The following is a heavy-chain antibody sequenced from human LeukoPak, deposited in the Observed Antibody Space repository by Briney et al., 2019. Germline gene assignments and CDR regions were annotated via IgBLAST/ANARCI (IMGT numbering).Heavy chain of an antibody. V-gene: IGHV3-23*01. Sequence: GGSLRLSCAASGFTSSSYAMNWVRQAPGKGLEWVSRISGSGDSTYYADSVKGRFTISRDNSKNTLYLQMNSLRAEDTAVYYCAKRLYDNSGHDYWGQGTLVTVSS. J-gene: IGHJ4*02. CDR3: AKRLYDNSGHDY. CDR2: ISGSGDST. CDR1: GFTSSSYA. D-gene: IGHD3-22*01.